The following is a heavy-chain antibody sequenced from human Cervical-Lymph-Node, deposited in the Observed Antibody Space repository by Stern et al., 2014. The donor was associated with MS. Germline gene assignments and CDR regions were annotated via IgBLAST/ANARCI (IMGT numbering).Heavy chain of an antibody. Sequence: EVNLEESGAEVKKPGESLKISCTLSGYSFTIYYIALVRQMHGTGLEWMGIIYPYDSDTTYSPSFQGQVTISADKSITTAYLQWSSLRASDTAMYYCARHVQGFDYWGQGTLVTVSS. J-gene: IGHJ4*02. CDR1: GYSFTIYY. CDR2: IYPYDSDT. V-gene: IGHV5-51*01. CDR3: ARHVQGFDY.